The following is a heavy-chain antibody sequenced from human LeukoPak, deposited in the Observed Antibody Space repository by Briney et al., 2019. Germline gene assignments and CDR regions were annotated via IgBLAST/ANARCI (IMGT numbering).Heavy chain of an antibody. Sequence: SVKVSCKASGGTFSSYAISWVRQAPGQGLEWMGGIIPIFGTANYAQKFQGRGTITADKSTSTAYMELSRLRSEDTAVYYCARAIPSIAASQLTNYYMDVWGKGTTVTVSS. CDR2: IIPIFGTA. CDR1: GGTFSSYA. V-gene: IGHV1-69*06. J-gene: IGHJ6*03. CDR3: ARAIPSIAASQLTNYYMDV. D-gene: IGHD6-6*01.